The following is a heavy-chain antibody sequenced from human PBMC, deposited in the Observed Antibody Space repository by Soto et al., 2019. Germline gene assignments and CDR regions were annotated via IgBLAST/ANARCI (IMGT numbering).Heavy chain of an antibody. V-gene: IGHV1-24*01. D-gene: IGHD6-19*01. J-gene: IGHJ5*02. CDR1: GYSLSELL. CDR2: FDREDGET. Sequence: QVQLVQSGAEVKKPGASVKVSCKVSGYSLSELLMHWVRQAPGKGLEWMGGFDREDGETIYAQKFQGRVTMTEDTPTDTAYMERSSLKAEDTAVYYCATAAVVGVHPPWGQGTLVTVSS. CDR3: ATAAVVGVHPP.